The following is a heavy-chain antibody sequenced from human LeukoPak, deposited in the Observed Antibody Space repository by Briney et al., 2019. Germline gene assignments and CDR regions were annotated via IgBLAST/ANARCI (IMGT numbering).Heavy chain of an antibody. D-gene: IGHD6-19*01. CDR1: GYTFTSYG. Sequence: ASVKVSCKASGYTFTSYGITWVRQAPGQGLEWMGWISAYNGNTNYAQKFQGRVTTSTDTSTSTAYMELRSLRSDDTAVYYCARVAAVAATDFDYWGQGTPVTVSS. CDR2: ISAYNGNT. V-gene: IGHV1-18*01. J-gene: IGHJ4*02. CDR3: ARVAAVAATDFDY.